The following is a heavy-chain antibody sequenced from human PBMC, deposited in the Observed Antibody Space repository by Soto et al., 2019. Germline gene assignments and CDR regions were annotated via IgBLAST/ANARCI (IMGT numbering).Heavy chain of an antibody. Sequence: EVQLLESGGGLVQPGGSLRLSCAASGFTFSSYVMSWVRQAPGKGLEWVSAISGSGGSTYYADSVKGRFTISRDNSKDXSYXQXTSLRVEDTAVYYCARDFGQVGGLGRWLVKSPYLDYWGRGTLVTVSS. V-gene: IGHV3-23*01. CDR1: GFTFSSYV. CDR3: ARDFGQVGGLGRWLVKSPYLDY. D-gene: IGHD6-19*01. CDR2: ISGSGGST. J-gene: IGHJ4*02.